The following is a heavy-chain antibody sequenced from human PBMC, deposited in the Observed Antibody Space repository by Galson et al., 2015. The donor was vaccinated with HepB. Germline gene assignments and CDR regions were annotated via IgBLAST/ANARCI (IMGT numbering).Heavy chain of an antibody. V-gene: IGHV3-7*03. D-gene: IGHD5-18*01. CDR1: GFTFTRDW. CDR2: INEDGTEK. Sequence: SLRLSCAASGFTFTRDWMSWVRQAPGKGLEWVANINEDGTEKNYVDSVTGRFTISRDNAKNSLFLQMNSLRGEDTAVYYCAREPTADTTWGQGTLVTVSS. CDR3: AREPTADTT. J-gene: IGHJ4*02.